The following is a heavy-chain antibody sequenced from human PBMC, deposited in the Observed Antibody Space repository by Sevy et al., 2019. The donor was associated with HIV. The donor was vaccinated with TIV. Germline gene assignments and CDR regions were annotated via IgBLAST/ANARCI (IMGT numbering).Heavy chain of an antibody. Sequence: ASVKVSCKASGYPFSTYAISWVRQAPGQGLECMGWISAYNGHTNYAPSLQDRVTMTTDTSTSTAYMELRSLRSDDTAVYYCAGLEASGSGWYVNGMGVWGQGTTVTVSS. D-gene: IGHD6-19*01. V-gene: IGHV1-18*01. CDR3: AGLEASGSGWYVNGMGV. CDR2: ISAYNGHT. J-gene: IGHJ6*02. CDR1: GYPFSTYA.